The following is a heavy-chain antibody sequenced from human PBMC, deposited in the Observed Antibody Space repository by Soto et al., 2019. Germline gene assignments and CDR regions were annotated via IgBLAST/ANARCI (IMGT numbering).Heavy chain of an antibody. Sequence: SETLFVTSTVSGGSISTYYWRWIRQPPGKGLEWIGYIYYSGSTSYNPSLKSRVTISVDTSKNQFSLKLSSVTAADTAVYYCARYYCSGGSCYQYYYFMDVWGKGTTVTVSS. CDR1: GGSISTYY. J-gene: IGHJ6*03. CDR2: IYYSGST. V-gene: IGHV4-59*01. CDR3: ARYYCSGGSCYQYYYFMDV. D-gene: IGHD2-15*01.